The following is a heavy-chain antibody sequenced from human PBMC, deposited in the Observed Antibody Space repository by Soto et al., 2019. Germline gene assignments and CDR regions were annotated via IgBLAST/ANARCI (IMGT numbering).Heavy chain of an antibody. V-gene: IGHV3-33*01. CDR2: IWYDGSNK. J-gene: IGHJ6*02. D-gene: IGHD5-12*01. CDR1: GFTFSSYG. CDR3: ARDLLRPYYGMDV. Sequence: QVQLVESGGGVVQPGRSLRLSCAASGFTFSSYGMHWVRQAPGKGLEWVAVIWYDGSNKYYADSVKGRFTISRDNSKNTLYLQMNSLRAEDTAVYYCARDLLRPYYGMDVWGQGTTVTVSS.